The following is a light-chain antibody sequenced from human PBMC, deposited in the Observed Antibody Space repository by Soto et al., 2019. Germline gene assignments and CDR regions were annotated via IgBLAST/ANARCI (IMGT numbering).Light chain of an antibody. CDR3: AAWDDSLSGVV. J-gene: IGLJ2*01. V-gene: IGLV1-47*01. Sequence: QSALTQRPSASGTPGQRVTISCSGSSSNIGNNFAYWYQQLPGTAPKLLIYRNVQRPSGVPDRFSGSKSGSSASLAISGLRSEDEADYYCAAWDDSLSGVVFGGGTKLTVL. CDR2: RNV. CDR1: SSNIGNNF.